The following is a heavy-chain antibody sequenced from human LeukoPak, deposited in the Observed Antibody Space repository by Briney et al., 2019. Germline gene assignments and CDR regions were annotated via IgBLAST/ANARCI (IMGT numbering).Heavy chain of an antibody. CDR3: ARISVVSRSGPLDY. J-gene: IGHJ4*02. V-gene: IGHV3-23*01. D-gene: IGHD3-10*01. CDR2: IRSGAYT. Sequence: GGSLRLSCAASGFPFSSYAMTWVRQAPGKGLEWVSTIRSGAYTYYADSVKGRLSVSRDNSKNTLYLEMNSLRAEDAAVYYCARISVVSRSGPLDYWGQGTLVTVSS. CDR1: GFPFSSYA.